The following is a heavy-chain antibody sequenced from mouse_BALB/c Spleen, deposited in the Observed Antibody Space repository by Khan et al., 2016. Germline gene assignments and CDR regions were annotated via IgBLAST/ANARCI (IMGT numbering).Heavy chain of an antibody. V-gene: IGHV7-3*02. CDR3: ARERGNRYYSYS. CDR1: GFTFTDYY. D-gene: IGHD1-1*01. Sequence: EVELVESGGGVVQPGGSLRLSCATSGFTFTDYYMRWVRQPAGEALEWLGFIRNKANGYTREYSATVMGRFTISRDNSQSILYLQMNTLRAEDSATYYRARERGNRYYSYSWAHGTTLTVTS. J-gene: IGHJ2*01. CDR2: IRNKANGYTR.